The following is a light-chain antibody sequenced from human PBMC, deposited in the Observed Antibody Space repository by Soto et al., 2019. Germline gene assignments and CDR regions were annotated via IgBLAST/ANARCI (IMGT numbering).Light chain of an antibody. CDR3: QQYGSSPRT. CDR2: GAS. CDR1: QSIRSSY. V-gene: IGKV3-20*01. J-gene: IGKJ1*01. Sequence: EIVLTQSPGTLSLSPGERATLSCRASQSIRSSYVAWYQQKPGQGPRLLIYGASSRATGIPDRFSGSGSGTDFTLIISRLEPEDFAMYYCQQYGSSPRTFGQGTKVDIK.